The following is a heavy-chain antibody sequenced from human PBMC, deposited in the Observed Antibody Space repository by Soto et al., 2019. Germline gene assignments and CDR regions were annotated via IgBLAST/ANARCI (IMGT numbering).Heavy chain of an antibody. CDR2: VNGGGDIR. Sequence: EVQLLESGGGLVQPGGSLRLSCAASEFTFSSYSLIWVRQAPGKGLEWVSGVNGGGDIRYNVESVKGRFTISRDNSKNTLYLQMNSMRADDKAVFYCARGHFGVTMDVWGQGTKFAVSS. CDR1: EFTFSSYS. D-gene: IGHD3-3*01. J-gene: IGHJ6*02. CDR3: ARGHFGVTMDV. V-gene: IGHV3-23*01.